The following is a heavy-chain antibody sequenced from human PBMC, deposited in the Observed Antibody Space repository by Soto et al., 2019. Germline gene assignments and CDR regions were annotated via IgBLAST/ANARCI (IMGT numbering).Heavy chain of an antibody. Sequence: QVQLVQSGAEVKKPGSSVTVSCKASGGTFSSYTISWVRQAPGQGLEWMAGISPIFGTPIYAQKFQDRVTITADDSTMTAYMEMKRLTSEDTAVYYCARVVVGSRLSLDDWGQGTLVTISS. D-gene: IGHD1-26*01. CDR2: ISPIFGTP. CDR1: GGTFSSYT. V-gene: IGHV1-69*01. CDR3: ARVVVGSRLSLDD. J-gene: IGHJ4*02.